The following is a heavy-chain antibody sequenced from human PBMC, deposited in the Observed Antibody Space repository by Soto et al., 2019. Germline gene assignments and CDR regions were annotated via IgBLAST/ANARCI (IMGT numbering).Heavy chain of an antibody. V-gene: IGHV1-46*01. CDR3: ARDRYSSPGTFDI. J-gene: IGHJ3*02. Sequence: ASVKVSCKASGDTSTNYQVHWVRQAPGQGLEWMGIINPSGSSTTTHAQKFQGRLTMARDTSTTTVSMELSSLRSEDTAVYYCARDRYSSPGTFDIWGQGKLVTVSS. D-gene: IGHD3-16*02. CDR2: INPSGSSTT. CDR1: GDTSTNYQ.